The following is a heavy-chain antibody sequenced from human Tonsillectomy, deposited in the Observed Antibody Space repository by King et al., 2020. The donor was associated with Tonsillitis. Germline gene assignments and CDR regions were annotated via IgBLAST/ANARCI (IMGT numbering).Heavy chain of an antibody. CDR3: ASHYDSSDTPVIDF. CDR1: GGPISSGDYY. CDR2: IYYSGST. D-gene: IGHD3-22*01. J-gene: IGHJ4*02. V-gene: IGHV4-31*03. Sequence: VQLQESGPGLVKPSQTLSLTCTVSGGPISSGDYYWSWIRQHPGKGLEWIGNIYYSGSTYYNPSPKSRVIISVDTSNNQVSLKLSSVTAADTAVYYCASHYDSSDTPVIDFWGQGTLVTVSS.